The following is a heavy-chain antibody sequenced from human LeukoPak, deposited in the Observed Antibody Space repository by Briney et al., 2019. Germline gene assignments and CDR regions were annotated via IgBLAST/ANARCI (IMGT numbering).Heavy chain of an antibody. J-gene: IGHJ4*02. V-gene: IGHV1-18*01. CDR3: ARVLWSTLYYYDSSGYYSSFDY. CDR1: GYTFTSYG. D-gene: IGHD3-22*01. Sequence: ASVTVSCKASGYTFTSYGISWVRQAPGQGLEWMGWISAYNGNTNYAQKLQGRVTMTTDTSTSTAYMELRSLRSDDTAVYYCARVLWSTLYYYDSSGYYSSFDYWGQGTLVTVSS. CDR2: ISAYNGNT.